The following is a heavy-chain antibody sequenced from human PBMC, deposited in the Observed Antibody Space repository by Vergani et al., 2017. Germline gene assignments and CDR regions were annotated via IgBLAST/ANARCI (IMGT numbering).Heavy chain of an antibody. V-gene: IGHV3-33*01. Sequence: QVQLVESGGGVVQPGRSLRLSCAASGFTFNQYGMHWVRQAPGKGLEWVAVTWYDGNNKQYADSVKGRFAISRDNSKRTMYLQMNSLRDEDTGVYYCARDLRLLYNRFDPWGQETLVTVSS. CDR2: TWYDGNNK. D-gene: IGHD1-14*01. CDR1: GFTFNQYG. J-gene: IGHJ5*02. CDR3: ARDLRLLYNRFDP.